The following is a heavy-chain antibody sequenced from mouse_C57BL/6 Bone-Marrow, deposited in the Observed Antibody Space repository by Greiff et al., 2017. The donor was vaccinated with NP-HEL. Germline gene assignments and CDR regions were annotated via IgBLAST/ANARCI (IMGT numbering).Heavy chain of an antibody. Sequence: EVHLVESGGDLVKPGGSLKLSCAASGFTFSGYGMSWVRQTPDKRLEWVATISSGGSYTYYPDSVKGRFTISRDNAKNTLYLQMSRLKSEDTAMYYCARGGSTGGYWGQGTTLTVSS. CDR2: ISSGGSYT. D-gene: IGHD1-1*01. J-gene: IGHJ2*01. CDR1: GFTFSGYG. V-gene: IGHV5-6*01. CDR3: ARGGSTGGY.